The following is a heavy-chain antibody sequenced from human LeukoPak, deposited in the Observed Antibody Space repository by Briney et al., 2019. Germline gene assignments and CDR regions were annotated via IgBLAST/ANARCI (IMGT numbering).Heavy chain of an antibody. V-gene: IGHV5-51*01. Sequence: GESLKISCKGSGYTFNTYWIGWVRQMPGKGLEWMGIIYPGDSDTRYSPSFQGQVTISADKSVSTTYLQWSSLKVSDTAMYYCAKDWGLNWFDPWGQGTLVTVSS. D-gene: IGHD3-16*01. CDR3: AKDWGLNWFDP. J-gene: IGHJ5*02. CDR1: GYTFNTYW. CDR2: IYPGDSDT.